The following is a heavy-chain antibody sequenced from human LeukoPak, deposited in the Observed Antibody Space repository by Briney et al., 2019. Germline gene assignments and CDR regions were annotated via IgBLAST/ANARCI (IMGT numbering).Heavy chain of an antibody. CDR3: ARGDYYAPEGFDY. V-gene: IGHV4-61*02. CDR1: GGSISSGSYY. J-gene: IGHJ4*02. CDR2: IYSIGGT. D-gene: IGHD3-10*01. Sequence: SQTLSLTCTVSGGSISSGSYYWSWIRQSAGKGLEWIGRIYSIGGTDYNPSLESRVSISADTSNNQFSLKLTSVTAADTAVYYCARGDYYAPEGFDYWGQGTLVTVSS.